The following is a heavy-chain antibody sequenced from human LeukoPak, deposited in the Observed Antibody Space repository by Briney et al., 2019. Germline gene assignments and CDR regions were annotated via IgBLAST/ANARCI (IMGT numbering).Heavy chain of an antibody. J-gene: IGHJ5*02. V-gene: IGHV4-59*08. CDR3: ASGGISDWFDP. CDR2: IYYSGST. CDR1: GGSISSYY. Sequence: SETLSLTCTVSGGSISSYYWSWIRQPPGKGLERIGYIYYSGSTNYNPSLKSRVTISVDTSKNQFFLKLSSVTAADTAVYYCASGGISDWFDPWGQGTLVTVSS. D-gene: IGHD3-16*01.